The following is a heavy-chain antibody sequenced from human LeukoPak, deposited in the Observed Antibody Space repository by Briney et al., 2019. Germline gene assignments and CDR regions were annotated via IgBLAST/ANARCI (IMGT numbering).Heavy chain of an antibody. D-gene: IGHD1-1*01. Sequence: SETLSLTCTVSAGSISSYYWNWLRQSPGKGLEWIGYIYYTGTTNYNPSLTSRVTISIDTSKKQFSLKLSSVTAADTAVYYCATSVGTTGATWGQGTLVIVSS. CDR1: AGSISSYY. CDR2: IYYTGTT. J-gene: IGHJ4*02. CDR3: ATSVGTTGAT. V-gene: IGHV4-59*08.